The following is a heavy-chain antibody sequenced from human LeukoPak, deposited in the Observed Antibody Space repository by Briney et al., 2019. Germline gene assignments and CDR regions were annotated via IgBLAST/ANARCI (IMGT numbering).Heavy chain of an antibody. Sequence: SETLSLTCAVYGGSFSGYYWSWIRQPPWKGLEWIGEINHSGSTNYNPSLKSRVTISVDTSKNQFSLKLSSVTAADTAVYYCASAGRVYYYDMDVWGQGTTVTVSS. CDR2: INHSGST. D-gene: IGHD1-14*01. J-gene: IGHJ6*02. V-gene: IGHV4-34*01. CDR1: GGSFSGYY. CDR3: ASAGRVYYYDMDV.